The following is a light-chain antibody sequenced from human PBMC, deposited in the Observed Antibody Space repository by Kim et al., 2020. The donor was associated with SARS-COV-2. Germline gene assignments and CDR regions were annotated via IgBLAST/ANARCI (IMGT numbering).Light chain of an antibody. J-gene: IGLJ3*02. V-gene: IGLV1-40*01. CDR1: SSNIGAGYD. CDR2: DNS. Sequence: QSVLTQPPSVSGAPGQRVTISCSGTSSNIGAGYDVHWYQQLPGTAPKLLIYDNSNRPSGVPERFSGSRSGTSASLAITGLQVDDEADYYCQSYDSSLAAVFGGGTQLTVL. CDR3: QSYDSSLAAV.